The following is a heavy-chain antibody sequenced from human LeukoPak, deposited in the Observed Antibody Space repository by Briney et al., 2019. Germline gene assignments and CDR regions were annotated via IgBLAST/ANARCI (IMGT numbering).Heavy chain of an antibody. J-gene: IGHJ4*02. CDR3: ARQGAGEFHFDY. V-gene: IGHV3-30-3*01. D-gene: IGHD3-10*01. CDR2: ISYDGSNK. Sequence: PGRSLRLSCAASGFTFSSYAMHWVRQAPGKGLEWVAVISYDGSNKYYADSVKGRFTISRDNSKNTLYLQMNSLRAEDTAVYYCARQGAGEFHFDYWGQGTLVTVS. CDR1: GFTFSSYA.